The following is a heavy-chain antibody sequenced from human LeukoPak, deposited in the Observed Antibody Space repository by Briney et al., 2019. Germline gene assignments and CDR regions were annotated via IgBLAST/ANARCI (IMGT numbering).Heavy chain of an antibody. CDR3: ATEGEWELQRGFAFDI. J-gene: IGHJ3*02. CDR1: GYTLTELS. D-gene: IGHD1-26*01. V-gene: IGHV1-24*01. CDR2: FYPEDGET. Sequence: ASVKVSCKVSGYTLTELSMHWLRQAPGKGLEWMGGFYPEDGETIYAQKFQGRVTMTEDTSTDTAYMELSSLRSEDTAVYYCATEGEWELQRGFAFDIWGQGTMVTVSS.